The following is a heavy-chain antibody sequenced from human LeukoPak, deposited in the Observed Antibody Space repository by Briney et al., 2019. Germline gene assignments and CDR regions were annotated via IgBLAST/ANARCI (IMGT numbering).Heavy chain of an antibody. Sequence: ASVKVSCKASGYTFTGYYMHWVRQAPGQGLEWMGWINPNSGGTNYAQKFQGRVTMTRNTSISTAYMELSSLRSEDTAVYYCARGNGDLDYWGQGTLVTVSS. V-gene: IGHV1-2*02. CDR1: GYTFTGYY. CDR2: INPNSGGT. CDR3: ARGNGDLDY. D-gene: IGHD3-10*01. J-gene: IGHJ4*02.